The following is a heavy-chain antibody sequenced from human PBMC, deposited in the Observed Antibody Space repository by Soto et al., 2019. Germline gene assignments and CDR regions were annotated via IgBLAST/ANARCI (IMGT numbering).Heavy chain of an antibody. CDR3: AGHYYDSSGYFVDY. CDR1: GGSISSYY. D-gene: IGHD3-22*01. J-gene: IGHJ4*02. Sequence: SETLSLTCTVSGGSISSYYWSWIRQPPGKGLEWIGYIYYSGSTNYNPSLKSRVTISVDTSKNQFSLKLSSVTAADTAVYYCAGHYYDSSGYFVDYWGKGTLVTVSS. V-gene: IGHV4-59*01. CDR2: IYYSGST.